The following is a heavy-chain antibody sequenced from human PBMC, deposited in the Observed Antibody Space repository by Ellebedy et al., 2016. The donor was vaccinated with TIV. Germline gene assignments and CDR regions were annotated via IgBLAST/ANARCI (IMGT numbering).Heavy chain of an antibody. CDR3: TRVHGGLGSFDI. CDR2: IKSKTDGGTT. V-gene: IGHV3-15*01. Sequence: GGSLRLXCAASGFTFSNAWMSWVRQAPGKGLEWVGRIKSKTDGGTTDYAAPVKGRFTISRDDSKNTLYLQMNSLKTEDTAVYYCTRVHGGLGSFDIWGQGTMVTVSS. J-gene: IGHJ3*02. CDR1: GFTFSNAW. D-gene: IGHD3-16*01.